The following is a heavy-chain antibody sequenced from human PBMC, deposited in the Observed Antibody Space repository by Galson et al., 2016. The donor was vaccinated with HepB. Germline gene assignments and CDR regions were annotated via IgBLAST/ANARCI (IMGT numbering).Heavy chain of an antibody. CDR1: GDSVSSNSAA. V-gene: IGHV6-1*01. Sequence: CAISGDSVSSNSAAWNWVRQSPSRGLEWLGRTYYRSTWYNEYAVSVKSRITINPDTSKNQFSLQLNSVTPEDTAVYYCARDLRDALAGTGYYYYGLDVWGQGTTVTVSS. CDR2: TYYRSTWYN. CDR3: ARDLRDALAGTGYYYYGLDV. J-gene: IGHJ6*02. D-gene: IGHD6-19*01.